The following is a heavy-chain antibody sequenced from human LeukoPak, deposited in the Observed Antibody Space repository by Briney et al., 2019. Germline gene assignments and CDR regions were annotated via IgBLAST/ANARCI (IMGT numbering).Heavy chain of an antibody. CDR1: GFTFSDYY. CDR3: ARDGAYSGSYHDAFDI. V-gene: IGHV3-11*04. D-gene: IGHD1-26*01. CDR2: ISSTSTTI. Sequence: PGGSLRLSCAASGFTFSDYYMSWIRQAPGKGLEWVSYISSTSTTIYYADSVKGRFTISRDNAKNSLYLQMNSLRAEDTAVYYCARDGAYSGSYHDAFDIWGQGTMVTVSS. J-gene: IGHJ3*02.